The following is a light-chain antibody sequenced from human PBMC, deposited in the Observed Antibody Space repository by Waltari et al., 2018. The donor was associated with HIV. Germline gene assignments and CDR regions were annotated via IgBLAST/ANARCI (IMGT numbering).Light chain of an antibody. CDR2: RNN. CDR1: SSNLGSNY. CDR3: AAWDDSLSGYVV. J-gene: IGLJ2*01. V-gene: IGLV1-47*01. Sequence: QSVLTQPPSASGTPGQRVTIPCSGSSSNLGSNYVYWYQQLPGTAPKLLIQRNNQRPSGVPDRFSGSKSGTSASLAISGLRSEDEADYYCAAWDDSLSGYVVFGGGTKLTVL.